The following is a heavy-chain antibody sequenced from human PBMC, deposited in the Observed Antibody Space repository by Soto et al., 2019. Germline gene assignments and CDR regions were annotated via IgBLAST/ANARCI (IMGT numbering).Heavy chain of an antibody. V-gene: IGHV5-51*01. Sequence: PGASLKISGKGSGYSLSSYWSGWVRQMTGKGLEWMGIIYPGDSDTRYSPSFQGQVTISADKSINTAYLQWSSLKASDTAMYYGARLHLYIPSDYWGQRTLVTVSS. J-gene: IGHJ4*02. CDR1: GYSLSSYW. CDR2: IYPGDSDT. CDR3: ARLHLYIPSDY. D-gene: IGHD3-16*02.